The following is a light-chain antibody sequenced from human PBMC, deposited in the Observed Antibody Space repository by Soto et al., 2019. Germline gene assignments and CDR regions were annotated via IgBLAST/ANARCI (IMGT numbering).Light chain of an antibody. CDR1: SSDVGGYNY. J-gene: IGLJ2*01. Sequence: QSALTQPASVSGSPGQSITISCNGTSSDVGGYNYVSWYQQHPGKAPKLMIYDVSNRPSGVSNRFSGSKSGNTASLTISGLQAEDEADYYCSSYTSSSTPIFGGGTQLTVL. CDR2: DVS. CDR3: SSYTSSSTPI. V-gene: IGLV2-14*01.